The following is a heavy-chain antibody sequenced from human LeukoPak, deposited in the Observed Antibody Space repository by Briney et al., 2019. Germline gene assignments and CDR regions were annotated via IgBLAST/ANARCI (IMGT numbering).Heavy chain of an antibody. D-gene: IGHD1-26*01. J-gene: IGHJ4*02. CDR2: IGSSGSTI. Sequence: GGSLRLSCAASGFTFSSYEMNWVRQAPGKGLEWVSYIGSSGSTIYYADSVKGRFTISRDNAKNSLYLQMNSLRAEDTAVYYCARDGYSGSYAYWGQGTLVTVSS. V-gene: IGHV3-48*03. CDR3: ARDGYSGSYAY. CDR1: GFTFSSYE.